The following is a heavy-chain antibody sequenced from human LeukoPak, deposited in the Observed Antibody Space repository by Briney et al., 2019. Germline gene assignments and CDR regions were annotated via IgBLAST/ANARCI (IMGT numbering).Heavy chain of an antibody. V-gene: IGHV4-59*01. CDR2: IHYSGST. CDR3: ARGRVPAAIDWFDP. CDR1: GGSISNYH. D-gene: IGHD2-2*01. Sequence: PTETLFLTCSVPGGSISNYHWSWIPQPPGKGLERIESIHYSGSTNNNPSLKSRVTISVDTSKNQFSLKLSSVTAADTAVDYCARGRVPAAIDWFDPWGQGNLVTVSA. J-gene: IGHJ5*02.